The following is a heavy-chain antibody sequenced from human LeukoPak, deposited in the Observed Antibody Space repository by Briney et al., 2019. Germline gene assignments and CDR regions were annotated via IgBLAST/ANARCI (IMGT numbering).Heavy chain of an antibody. CDR1: GFTFSIYT. CDR2: ISGSCDAT. J-gene: IGHJ5*02. D-gene: IGHD3-9*01. V-gene: IGHV3-23*01. CDR3: AKTGAYYDMSPSPRFDP. Sequence: GGTLRLSCAASGFTFSIYTMSGVRQAPAKGLEWVSTISGSCDATYYADAVKGRFTIPRDNSKNTLYLQMNSLRAEDTAVYYCAKTGAYYDMSPSPRFDPRGEGTLVTVSS.